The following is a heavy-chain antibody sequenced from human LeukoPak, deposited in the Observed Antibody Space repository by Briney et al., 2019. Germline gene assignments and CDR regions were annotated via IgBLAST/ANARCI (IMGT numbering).Heavy chain of an antibody. D-gene: IGHD6-6*01. CDR3: ARDVSEYSSSSGARDYYYYYMDV. J-gene: IGHJ6*03. CDR1: GFTVSSNY. V-gene: IGHV3-53*01. Sequence: GGSLRLSCAASGFTVSSNYMSWVRQAPGKGLEWVSVIYSGGSTYYADSVKGRFAISRDNSKNTLYLQMNSLRAEDTAVYYCARDVSEYSSSSGARDYYYYYMDVWGKGTTVTVSS. CDR2: IYSGGST.